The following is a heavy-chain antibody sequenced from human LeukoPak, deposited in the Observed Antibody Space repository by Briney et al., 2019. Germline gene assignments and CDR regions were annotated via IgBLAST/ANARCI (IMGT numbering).Heavy chain of an antibody. D-gene: IGHD4-17*01. CDR1: GGTFSIYA. J-gene: IGHJ6*03. CDR2: IIPIFGTA. Sequence: GASVKVSCKASGGTFSIYAISWVRQAPGQGLEWMGGIIPIFGTANYAQKFQGRVTITADESTSTAYMELSSLRSEDTAVYYCARLNGNYGARHYYYYMDVWGKGTTVTVSS. V-gene: IGHV1-69*13. CDR3: ARLNGNYGARHYYYYMDV.